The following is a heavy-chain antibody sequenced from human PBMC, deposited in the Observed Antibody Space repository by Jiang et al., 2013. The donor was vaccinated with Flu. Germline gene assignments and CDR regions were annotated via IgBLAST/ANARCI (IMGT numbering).Heavy chain of an antibody. V-gene: IGHV3-30*04. CDR3: ARSLEPSSMVTSGCGY. J-gene: IGHJ4*02. CDR2: ISYDGSNK. CDR1: GFTFSSYA. D-gene: IGHD5-18*01. Sequence: VQLVESGGGVVQPGRSLRLSCAASGFTFSSYAMHWVRQAPGKGLEWVAVISYDGSNKYYADSVKGRFTISRDNSKNTLYLQMNSLRAEDTAVYYCARSLEPSSMVTSGCGYWGQGTLVTVS.